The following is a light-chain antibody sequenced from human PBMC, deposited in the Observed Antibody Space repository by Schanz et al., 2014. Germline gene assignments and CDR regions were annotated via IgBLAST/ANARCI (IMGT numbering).Light chain of an antibody. V-gene: IGLV2-8*01. CDR3: SSYAGSIYV. Sequence: QSALTQPPSASGSPGQSVAISCTGTSSDVGGYNYVSWYQHHPGKAPKLMIYDVSKRPSGVPDRFSGSKSGNTAFLTVSGVQAEDEDDYYCSSYAGSIYVFGTGTKLTVL. J-gene: IGLJ1*01. CDR2: DVS. CDR1: SSDVGGYNY.